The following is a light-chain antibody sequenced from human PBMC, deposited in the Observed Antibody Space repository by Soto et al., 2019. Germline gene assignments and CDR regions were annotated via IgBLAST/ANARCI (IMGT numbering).Light chain of an antibody. CDR3: QQYGNSPGT. Sequence: EFVLTQSPGTLSLSPGERATLSCRASHSVSGNFLAWYQQRPGQAPRLLIYGASSRAADIPDRFSGSGSGTDFTLTISRLEPEDFAVYFCQQYGNSPGTFGQGTKLEIK. CDR1: HSVSGNF. J-gene: IGKJ2*01. CDR2: GAS. V-gene: IGKV3-20*01.